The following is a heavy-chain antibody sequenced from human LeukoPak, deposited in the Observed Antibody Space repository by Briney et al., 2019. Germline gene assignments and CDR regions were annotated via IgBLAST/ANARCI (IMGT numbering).Heavy chain of an antibody. J-gene: IGHJ4*02. CDR3: ARGVIAAGGNHFDY. CDR2: ISGSGST. V-gene: IGHV4-4*07. D-gene: IGHD6-13*01. Sequence: PSETLSLTCRVSGDSISYFYWRWIRQAPGKGLEWIGRISGSGSTDYNTPLKSRGTISLETTKNKLSLKVISVTAADTAVYYCARGVIAAGGNHFDYWGQGALVTVSS. CDR1: GDSISYFY.